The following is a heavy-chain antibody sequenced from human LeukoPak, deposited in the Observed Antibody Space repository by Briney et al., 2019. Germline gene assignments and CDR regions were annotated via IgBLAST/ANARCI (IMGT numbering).Heavy chain of an antibody. V-gene: IGHV4-34*01. D-gene: IGHD5-18*01. CDR3: ATGSYGYSYGDTYDY. CDR1: GVSFSGYY. Sequence: SETLSLTCAVYGVSFSGYYWSWIRQPPGKGLEWIGEINHSGSTNYNPSLESRVTISVDTSKNQFSLKLSSVTAADTAVYYCATGSYGYSYGDTYDYWGQGTLVTVSS. CDR2: INHSGST. J-gene: IGHJ4*02.